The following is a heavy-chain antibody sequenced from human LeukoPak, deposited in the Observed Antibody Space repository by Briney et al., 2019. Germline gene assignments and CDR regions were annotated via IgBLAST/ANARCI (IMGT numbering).Heavy chain of an antibody. CDR1: GFTFSDHY. CDR3: ASLLWGYLQH. Sequence: GGSLRLSCAASGFTFSDHYMDWVRQAPGKGLEWVGRTRNKANGYTTQYAASVKGRFTISRDDSKNSLYLQMNSLKTEDTAVYYCASLLWGYLQHWGQGTLVTVSS. J-gene: IGHJ1*01. CDR2: TRNKANGYTT. D-gene: IGHD3-16*01. V-gene: IGHV3-72*01.